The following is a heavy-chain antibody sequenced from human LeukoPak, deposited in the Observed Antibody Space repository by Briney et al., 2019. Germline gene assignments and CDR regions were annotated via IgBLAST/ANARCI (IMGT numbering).Heavy chain of an antibody. CDR3: ARRGSTDY. CDR2: IMEDGSEK. J-gene: IGHJ4*02. V-gene: IGHV3-7*03. CDR1: GFSFSGYW. Sequence: GGSLRLSCAASGFSFSGYWMTWVRQAPGKGLEWVANIMEDGSEKYYADFVKGRFTISRDNAKNSLDLQMNSLRAEDTAVYYCARRGSTDYWGQGTLVTVSS. D-gene: IGHD2/OR15-2a*01.